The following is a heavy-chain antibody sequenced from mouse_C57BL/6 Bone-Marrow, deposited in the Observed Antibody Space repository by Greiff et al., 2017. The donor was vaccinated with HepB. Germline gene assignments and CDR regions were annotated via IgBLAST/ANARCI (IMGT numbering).Heavy chain of an antibody. V-gene: IGHV1-42*01. CDR3: ARSGGYYFDY. Sequence: EVQLQESGPELVKPGASVKISCKASGYSFTGYYMNWVKQSPEKSLEWIGEINPSTGGTTYNQKLKAKATFTVDKSSSTAYMQLKSLTSEDSAVYYCARSGGYYFDYWGQGTTLTVSS. D-gene: IGHD4-1*01. CDR2: INPSTGGT. J-gene: IGHJ2*01. CDR1: GYSFTGYY.